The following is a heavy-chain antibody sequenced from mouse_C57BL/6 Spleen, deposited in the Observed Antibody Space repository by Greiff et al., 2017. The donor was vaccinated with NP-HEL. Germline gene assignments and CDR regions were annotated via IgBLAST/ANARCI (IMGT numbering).Heavy chain of an antibody. CDR1: GFTFSSYG. V-gene: IGHV5-6*01. CDR3: ASNPFAY. J-gene: IGHJ3*01. CDR2: ISSGGSYT. Sequence: VQLKESGGDLVKPGGSLKLSCAASGFTFSSYGMSWVRQTPDKRLEWVATISSGGSYTYYPDSVKGRFTISRDNAKNTLYLQMSSLKSEDTAMYYCASNPFAYWGQGTLVTVSA.